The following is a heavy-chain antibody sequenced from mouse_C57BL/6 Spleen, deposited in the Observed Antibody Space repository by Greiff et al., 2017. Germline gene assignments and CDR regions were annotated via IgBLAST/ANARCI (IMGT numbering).Heavy chain of an antibody. CDR3: TRRGPITTVVDY. CDR1: GFTFSDAW. D-gene: IGHD1-1*01. J-gene: IGHJ2*01. CDR2: IRNKANNHAT. V-gene: IGHV6-6*01. Sequence: EVKLVESGGGLVQPGGSMKLSCAASGFTFSDAWMDWVRQSPEKGLEWVAEIRNKANNHATYYAESVKGRFTISRDDSKSSVYLQMNSLRAEDTGIYYCTRRGPITTVVDYWGQGTTLTVSS.